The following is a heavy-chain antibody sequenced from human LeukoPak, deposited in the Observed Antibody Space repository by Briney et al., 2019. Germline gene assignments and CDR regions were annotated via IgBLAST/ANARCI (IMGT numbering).Heavy chain of an antibody. V-gene: IGHV4-61*02. Sequence: SETLSLTCTVSGGSISSGSYYWSWIRPPAGKGLEWIGRIYTSGSTNYNPSHKSRVTISADTSKNQFSLKLSSVTAADTAVYYCARDRSVADTSLGYWGQGTLVTVSS. J-gene: IGHJ4*02. CDR2: IYTSGST. D-gene: IGHD6-19*01. CDR1: GGSISSGSYY. CDR3: ARDRSVADTSLGY.